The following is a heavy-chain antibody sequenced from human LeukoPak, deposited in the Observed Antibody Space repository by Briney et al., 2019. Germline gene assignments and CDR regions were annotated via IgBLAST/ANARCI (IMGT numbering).Heavy chain of an antibody. CDR3: ARDPHGGSGSDPHDAFDI. D-gene: IGHD1-26*01. J-gene: IGHJ3*02. CDR2: IKNDGRSP. CDR1: GFTFSSYW. Sequence: GGSLRLSCAASGFTFSSYWTHWVRQAPGKGLVWVSRIKNDGRSPSNADSVKGRFTISSDNAKNTVYLQIDSLGAEDTAVYYCARDPHGGSGSDPHDAFDIWGQGTMVTVSS. V-gene: IGHV3-74*01.